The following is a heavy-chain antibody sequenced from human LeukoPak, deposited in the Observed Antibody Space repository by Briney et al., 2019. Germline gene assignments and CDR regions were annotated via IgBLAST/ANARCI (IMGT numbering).Heavy chain of an antibody. CDR2: IYHSGST. CDR3: ARGPSVGAPGY. J-gene: IGHJ4*02. V-gene: IGHV4-38-2*02. CDR1: GYSISSGYY. Sequence: SEALSLTCTVSGYSISSGYYWGWIRQPPGKGLEWIGSIYHSGSTYYNPSLKSRVTISVDTSKNQFSLKPSSVTAADTAVYYCARGPSVGAPGYWGQGTLVTVSS. D-gene: IGHD1-26*01.